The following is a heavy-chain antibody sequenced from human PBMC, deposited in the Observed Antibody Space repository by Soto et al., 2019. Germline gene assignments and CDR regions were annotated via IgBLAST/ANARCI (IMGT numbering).Heavy chain of an antibody. V-gene: IGHV4-39*01. D-gene: IGHD1-1*01. CDR3: AREGGFPGATQGY. CDR1: GGSISSSSYY. CDR2: IYYSGST. Sequence: QLQLQESGPGLVKPSETLSLTCTVSGGSISSSSYYWGWIRQPPGKGLEWIGSIYYSGSTYYNPSLKSRVTISVDTSKNQFSLKLSSVTAADTAVYYCAREGGFPGATQGYWGQGTLVTVSS. J-gene: IGHJ4*02.